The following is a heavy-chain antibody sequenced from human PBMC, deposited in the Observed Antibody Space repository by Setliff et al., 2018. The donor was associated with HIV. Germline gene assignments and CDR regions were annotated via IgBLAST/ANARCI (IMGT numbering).Heavy chain of an antibody. J-gene: IGHJ4*02. CDR1: GYSFTDYY. Sequence: ASVKVSCKASGYSFTDYYIHWVRQAPGQGLEWVGRISPNSGGTNYAVKFQGRVTMTRDTSITTVYMEVSRLTFDDTAFYYCSKVGDYSGFGEFAALDSWGQGTLVTVSS. D-gene: IGHD3-10*01. CDR3: SKVGDYSGFGEFAALDS. CDR2: ISPNSGGT. V-gene: IGHV1-2*06.